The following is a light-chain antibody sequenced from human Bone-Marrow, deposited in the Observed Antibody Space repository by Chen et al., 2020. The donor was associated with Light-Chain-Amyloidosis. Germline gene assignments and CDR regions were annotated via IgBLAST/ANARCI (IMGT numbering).Light chain of an antibody. J-gene: IGLJ3*02. Sequence: SYVLTQPSSVSVAPGQTATIAWGGNNIGSTSVHWYQQTPGQAPLLVVYDDIDRPSGIPERLSGSNSGNTATLTISRVEAGDVADYYCQVWDRSSDRPVFGGGTKLTVL. CDR2: DDI. CDR3: QVWDRSSDRPV. CDR1: NIGSTS. V-gene: IGLV3-21*02.